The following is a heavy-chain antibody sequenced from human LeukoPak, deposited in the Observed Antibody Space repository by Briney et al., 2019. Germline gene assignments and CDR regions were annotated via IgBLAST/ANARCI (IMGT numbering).Heavy chain of an antibody. D-gene: IGHD3-3*01. CDR2: ISGRGDST. CDR3: AKLERIFGAPNWFDP. CDR1: GFTFSNYA. Sequence: GGSLRLSCAASGFTFSNYAMSWVRQAPGKGLEWVSAISGRGDSTYYADSVKGRFTISRDNSKNTLYPQMNSLRAEDTAVYYCAKLERIFGAPNWFDPWGQGTLVTVSS. J-gene: IGHJ5*02. V-gene: IGHV3-23*01.